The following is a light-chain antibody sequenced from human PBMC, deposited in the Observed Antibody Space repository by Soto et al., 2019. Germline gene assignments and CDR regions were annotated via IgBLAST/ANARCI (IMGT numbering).Light chain of an antibody. J-gene: IGKJ4*01. V-gene: IGKV1-39*01. CDR3: QHTYSAPLT. Sequence: DIQMTQSPSSLSASVGDRVTITCLASQSIDICLNCFQQKPGKAPKLLIYAASSLQSGVPSRFSGSGSGTDFTLTISSLQPEDFATFYCQHTYSAPLTFGGGTKVDIK. CDR1: QSIDIC. CDR2: AAS.